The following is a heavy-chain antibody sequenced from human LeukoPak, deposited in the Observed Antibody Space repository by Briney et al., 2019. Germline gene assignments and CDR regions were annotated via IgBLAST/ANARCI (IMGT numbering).Heavy chain of an antibody. V-gene: IGHV1-8*03. J-gene: IGHJ3*02. CDR3: AKGPTVTTAGAFDI. D-gene: IGHD4-17*01. CDR1: GYTFNNYD. CDR2: MNPNSGNT. Sequence: GASVKVSCKASGYTFNNYDINWVRQATGQGLEWMGWMNPNSGNTGYAQKFQGRVTITMDTSRSTAYMELSSLRSEDTAVYYCAKGPTVTTAGAFDIWGQGTMVTVSS.